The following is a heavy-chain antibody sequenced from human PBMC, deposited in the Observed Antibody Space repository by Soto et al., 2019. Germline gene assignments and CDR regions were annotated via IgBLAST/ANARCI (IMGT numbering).Heavy chain of an antibody. J-gene: IGHJ4*02. D-gene: IGHD5-12*01. CDR1: GFSLTSGVG. V-gene: IGHV2-5*02. Sequence: QITLKESGPTLVRPPPTLTLTFTFSGFSLTSGVGVGWIRQPPGKALEWLALIYWDDDKRYSPSIKNRLTITKDTSKHQVVLTMTNVGPVDTATYFCAHIDPEIVTVGGHGGFDYWGQGTLVTVSS. CDR3: AHIDPEIVTVGGHGGFDY. CDR2: IYWDDDK.